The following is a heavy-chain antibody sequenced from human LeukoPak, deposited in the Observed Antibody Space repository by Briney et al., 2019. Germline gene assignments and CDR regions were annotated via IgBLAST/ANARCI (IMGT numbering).Heavy chain of an antibody. CDR2: IYHSGST. J-gene: IGHJ4*02. D-gene: IGHD6-19*01. V-gene: IGHV4-59*08. Sequence: SETLSLTCTVSGGSISSYYWSWIRQPPGKGLEWIGYIYHSGSTNYNPSLKSRVTISVDTSKNQFSLKLSSVTAADTAVYYCARHQVAVAGLPFDYWGQGTLVTVSS. CDR3: ARHQVAVAGLPFDY. CDR1: GGSISSYY.